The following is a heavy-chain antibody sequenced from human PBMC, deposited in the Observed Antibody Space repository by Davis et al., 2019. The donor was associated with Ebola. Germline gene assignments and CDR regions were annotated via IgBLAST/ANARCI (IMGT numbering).Heavy chain of an antibody. CDR2: IHHTGST. V-gene: IGHV4-30-4*01. D-gene: IGHD2-2*01. CDR1: GGSISSGDYY. CDR3: ARKQYQLPFDD. Sequence: LRLSCTVSGGSISSGDYYWSWIRQPPGKGLEWIAYIHHTGSTYYSPSLKSRVTISMDTSKNQFSLTLTSVTVADTALYYCARKQYQLPFDDWGQGTLVTVSS. J-gene: IGHJ4*02.